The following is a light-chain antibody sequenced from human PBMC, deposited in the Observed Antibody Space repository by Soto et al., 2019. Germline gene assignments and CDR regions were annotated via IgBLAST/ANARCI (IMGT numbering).Light chain of an antibody. CDR3: QQLNTYPLFT. V-gene: IGKV1-9*01. Sequence: DIQLTQSPSFLSASVGDRVTITCRASQDISRYLAWYQQKAGKAPKLLIYAASTLQKGVPSRFSGSGSGTEFTLTISSLQPDDFATYYCQQLNTYPLFTFGPGNDVDI. CDR2: AAS. CDR1: QDISRY. J-gene: IGKJ3*01.